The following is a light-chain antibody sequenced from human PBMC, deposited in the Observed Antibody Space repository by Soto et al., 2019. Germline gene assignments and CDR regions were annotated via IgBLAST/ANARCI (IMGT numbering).Light chain of an antibody. CDR1: SSNIGSNY. CDR2: KNN. V-gene: IGLV1-47*01. J-gene: IGLJ2*01. Sequence: QSVLTQPPSASGTPGHRVTISFSGSSSNIGSNYVYWYQQLPGMAPKVLIYKNNQRRSGVPDRLSGFKSGTSASLAISGLRSEGEADYSCAVWDDSLSGVVFGGGTKLTVL. CDR3: AVWDDSLSGVV.